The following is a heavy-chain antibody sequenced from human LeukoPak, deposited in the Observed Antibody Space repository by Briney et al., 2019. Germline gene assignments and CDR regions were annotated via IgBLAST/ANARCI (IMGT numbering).Heavy chain of an antibody. V-gene: IGHV3-30*02. CDR1: GFTFSNYA. Sequence: GGSLRLSCAASGFTFSNYAMHWVRQAPGKGLEWVAFIRYDGSNKYYADSVKGRFTISRDNSKNTLYLQVNSLRAEDTAVYYCAKDGCGGDCYSPSFFDYWGQGTLVTVSS. CDR3: AKDGCGGDCYSPSFFDY. CDR2: IRYDGSNK. J-gene: IGHJ4*02. D-gene: IGHD2-21*02.